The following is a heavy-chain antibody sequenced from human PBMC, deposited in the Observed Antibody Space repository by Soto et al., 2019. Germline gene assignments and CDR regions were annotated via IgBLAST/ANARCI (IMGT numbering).Heavy chain of an antibody. CDR1: GGSFSGYY. CDR3: ASSHYDSSGYFPLRY. CDR2: INHSGST. D-gene: IGHD3-22*01. V-gene: IGHV4-34*01. J-gene: IGHJ4*02. Sequence: QVQLQQWGAGLLKPSETLSLTCAVYGGSFSGYYWSWIRQPPGKGLEWIGEINHSGSTNYNPSLKSRVTISVDTSKNQFSLKLSSVTAADTAVYYCASSHYDSSGYFPLRYWGQGTLVTVSS.